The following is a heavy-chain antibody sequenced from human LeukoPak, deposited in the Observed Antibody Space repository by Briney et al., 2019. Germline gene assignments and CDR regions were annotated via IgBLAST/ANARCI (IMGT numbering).Heavy chain of an antibody. CDR2: INPNSGGT. J-gene: IGHJ4*02. D-gene: IGHD5-12*01. V-gene: IGHV1-2*02. CDR3: ARDLVDIVAPKRDY. CDR1: GYTFTGYY. Sequence: ASAKVSCKASGYTFTGYYMHWVRQAPGQGLEWMGWINPNSGGTNYAQKFQGRVTMTRDTSISTAYMELSRLRSDDTAVYYCARDLVDIVAPKRDYWGQGTLVTVSS.